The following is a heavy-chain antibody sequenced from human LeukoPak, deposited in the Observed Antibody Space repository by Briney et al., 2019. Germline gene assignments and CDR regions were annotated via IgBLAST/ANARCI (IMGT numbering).Heavy chain of an antibody. CDR3: ARSPLGGSGYPHYFDY. Sequence: ASVKVSCKASGYTFTSYGISWVRQAPRQGLEWMGWISAYNGNTNYAQKLQGRVTMTTDTSTSTAYMELRSLRSDDTAVYYCARSPLGGSGYPHYFDYWGQGTLVTVSS. J-gene: IGHJ4*02. D-gene: IGHD3-22*01. V-gene: IGHV1-18*01. CDR2: ISAYNGNT. CDR1: GYTFTSYG.